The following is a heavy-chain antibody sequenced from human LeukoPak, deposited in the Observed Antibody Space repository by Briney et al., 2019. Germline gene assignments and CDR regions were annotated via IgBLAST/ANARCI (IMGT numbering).Heavy chain of an antibody. V-gene: IGHV3-23*01. CDR3: AVRSTNLPFDY. CDR2: ISGSGGST. CDR1: GFTFSSYA. J-gene: IGHJ4*02. Sequence: PGGSLRLSCAASGFTFSSYAMSWVRQAQGKGLEWVSAISGSGGSTYYADSVKGRFTISRDNAKNTLYLQMNSLRAEDTAVYYCAVRSTNLPFDYWGQGTLVAVSS.